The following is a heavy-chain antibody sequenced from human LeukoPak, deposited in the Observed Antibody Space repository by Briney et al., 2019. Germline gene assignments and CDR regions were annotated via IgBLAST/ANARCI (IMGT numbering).Heavy chain of an antibody. CDR2: ISAHTGKS. CDR3: ARDGKGRFDFRENDY. D-gene: IGHD3-3*01. Sequence: GASVKVSCKASGYTFTSYGISWVRQAPGQGLEWMGWISAHTGKSDYAQRLQNRVTMTADTATSTAYMELRSLGSDDTAVYYCARDGKGRFDFRENDYWGQGTLVTVSS. CDR1: GYTFTSYG. V-gene: IGHV1-18*01. J-gene: IGHJ4*02.